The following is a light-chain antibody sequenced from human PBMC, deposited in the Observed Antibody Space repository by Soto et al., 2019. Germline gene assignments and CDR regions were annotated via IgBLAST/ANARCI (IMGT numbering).Light chain of an antibody. Sequence: QSVLTQPPPVSAAPGQKVTISCSGSSSNIGNNYVSWYQQFPGTAPKILIYDNNKQPSGIPDRFSGSKSGTSATLGITGLQTGDEADYYCATWDRSLSAVVFGGGTKLTVL. CDR2: DNN. V-gene: IGLV1-51*01. CDR3: ATWDRSLSAVV. CDR1: SSNIGNNY. J-gene: IGLJ2*01.